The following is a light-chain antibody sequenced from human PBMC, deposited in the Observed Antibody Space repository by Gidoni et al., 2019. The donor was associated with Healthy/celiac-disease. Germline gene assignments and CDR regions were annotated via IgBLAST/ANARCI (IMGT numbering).Light chain of an antibody. CDR3: QKYNSAPLT. CDR1: QCISNY. Sequence: DIQMTQSPSYLSASVGDRVTITCRASQCISNYLAWYQQKPGKVPKLLIYAASTLQSGGPSRFSGSGSGTDFTLTISSLQPEDVATYYCQKYNSAPLTFGGGTKVEIK. CDR2: AAS. V-gene: IGKV1-27*01. J-gene: IGKJ4*01.